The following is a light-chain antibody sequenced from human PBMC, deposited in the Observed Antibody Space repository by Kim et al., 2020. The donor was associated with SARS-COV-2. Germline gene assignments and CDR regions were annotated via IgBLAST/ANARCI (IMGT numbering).Light chain of an antibody. CDR3: QQYDHWRT. Sequence: YVSPEEKATLSCRARQIVSSNLAWFQQKPGQPPRLLIYGATTRATGIPARFSGNRAGTEFSLTISRLQSEDFAVYYCQQYDHWRTFGQGTKVDIK. V-gene: IGKV3-15*01. J-gene: IGKJ1*01. CDR1: QIVSSN. CDR2: GAT.